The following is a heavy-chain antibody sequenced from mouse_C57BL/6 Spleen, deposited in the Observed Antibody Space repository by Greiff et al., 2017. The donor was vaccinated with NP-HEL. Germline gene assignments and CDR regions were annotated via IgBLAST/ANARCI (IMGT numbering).Heavy chain of an antibody. CDR3: AIARVPAWFAY. CDR1: GYTFTDYY. Sequence: EVQLQQSGPELVKPGASVKISCKASGYTFTDYYMNWVKQSHGKSLEWIGDINPNNGGTSYNQKFKGKATLTVDKSSSTAYMELRSLTSEDSAVYYCAIARVPAWFAYWGQGTLVTVSA. D-gene: IGHD5-1*01. J-gene: IGHJ3*01. V-gene: IGHV1-26*01. CDR2: INPNNGGT.